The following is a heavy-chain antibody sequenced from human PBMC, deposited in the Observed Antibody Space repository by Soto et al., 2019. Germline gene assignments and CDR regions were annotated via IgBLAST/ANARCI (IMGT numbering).Heavy chain of an antibody. D-gene: IGHD3-3*01. Sequence: GASVKVSCKAAGGTFSSYAISWVRQAPGQGLEWMGGIIPIFGTANYAQKFQGRVTITADKSISTAYLQWSSLAASDTAMYYCTRRAGVAIANDYWGQGTLVTVSS. CDR2: IIPIFGTA. V-gene: IGHV1-69*06. J-gene: IGHJ4*02. CDR1: GGTFSSYA. CDR3: TRRAGVAIANDY.